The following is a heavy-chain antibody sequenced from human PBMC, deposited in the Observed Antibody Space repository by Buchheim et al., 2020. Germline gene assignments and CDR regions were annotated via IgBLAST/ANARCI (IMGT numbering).Heavy chain of an antibody. CDR3: ARSYDFWSGYPPYYYGMDV. J-gene: IGHJ6*02. CDR1: GYTFTGYY. D-gene: IGHD3-3*01. V-gene: IGHV1-2*04. Sequence: QVQLVQSGAEVKKPGASVKVSCKASGYTFTGYYMHWVRQAPGQGLEWMGWINPNSGGTNYAQKFQGWVTMTRDTSISPAYMELSRLRSDDTAVYYCARSYDFWSGYPPYYYGMDVWGQGTT. CDR2: INPNSGGT.